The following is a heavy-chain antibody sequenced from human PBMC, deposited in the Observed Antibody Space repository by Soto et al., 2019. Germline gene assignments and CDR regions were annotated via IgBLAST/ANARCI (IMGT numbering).Heavy chain of an antibody. CDR2: ISYDGSNK. CDR1: GFTFSSYA. CDR3: ARGSGCSSSWYGGNDY. Sequence: QVQLVESGGGVVQPGRSLRLSCAASGFTFSSYAMHWVRQAPGKGLEWVAVISYDGSNKYYADSVKGRFTISRDNSKNTLYLQMNSLRAEDTAVYYCARGSGCSSSWYGGNDYWGQGTLVTVSS. V-gene: IGHV3-30-3*01. J-gene: IGHJ4*02. D-gene: IGHD6-13*01.